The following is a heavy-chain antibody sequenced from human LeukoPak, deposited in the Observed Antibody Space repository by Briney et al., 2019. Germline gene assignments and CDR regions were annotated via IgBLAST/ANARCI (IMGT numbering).Heavy chain of an antibody. D-gene: IGHD3-22*01. J-gene: IGHJ4*02. CDR2: INQDGSEK. V-gene: IGHV3-7*03. Sequence: GGSLRLSCAASGFTFTTNWLTWVRQAPGKGLEWVATINQDGSEKYYVDSVKGRFTISRDNAKNSLFLQMNSLRAEDTAVYYCAKDLGGYYYYFDYWGQGTLVTVSS. CDR1: GFTFTTNW. CDR3: AKDLGGYYYYFDY.